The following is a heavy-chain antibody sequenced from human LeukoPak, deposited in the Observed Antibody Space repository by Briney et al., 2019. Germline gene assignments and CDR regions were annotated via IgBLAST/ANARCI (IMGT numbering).Heavy chain of an antibody. Sequence: SETLSLTCTVSGGSISSRGYYWSWIRQPPGKGLEWIGYIYHSGSTYYNPSLKSRVTISVDRSKNQFSLKLSSVTAADTAVYYCARDLRVNYDFWSGSSCYFDYWGQGTLVTVSS. V-gene: IGHV4-30-2*01. CDR2: IYHSGST. D-gene: IGHD3-3*01. CDR1: GGSISSRGYY. CDR3: ARDLRVNYDFWSGSSCYFDY. J-gene: IGHJ4*02.